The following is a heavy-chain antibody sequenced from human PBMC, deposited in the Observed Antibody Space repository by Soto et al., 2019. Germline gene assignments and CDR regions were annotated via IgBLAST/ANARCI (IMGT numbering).Heavy chain of an antibody. CDR3: ARDRLPTAMVDDYYYGMDV. CDR1: GYTFTIYG. J-gene: IGHJ6*02. CDR2: ISAYNGNT. D-gene: IGHD5-18*01. Sequence: ASVKVSCKASGYTFTIYGISWVRQAPGQGLEWMGWISAYNGNTNYAQKLQGRVTMTTDTSTSTAYMELRSLRSDDTAVYYCARDRLPTAMVDDYYYGMDVWGQGTTVTVSS. V-gene: IGHV1-18*01.